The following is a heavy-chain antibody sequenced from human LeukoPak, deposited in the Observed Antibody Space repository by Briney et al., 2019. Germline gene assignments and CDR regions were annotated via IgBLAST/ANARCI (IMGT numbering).Heavy chain of an antibody. V-gene: IGHV4-34*01. J-gene: IGHJ4*02. CDR3: ARGLHTYFYDSSGYRDYFDN. CDR2: INHSGST. D-gene: IGHD3-22*01. CDR1: GGSFSGYY. Sequence: SETLSLTCAVYGGSFSGYYWSWIRQPPGKGLEWIGEINHSGSTNYNPSLKSRVTISVDTSKNQFSLKLSSVTAADTAVYYCARGLHTYFYDSSGYRDYFDNWGQGTLVTVSS.